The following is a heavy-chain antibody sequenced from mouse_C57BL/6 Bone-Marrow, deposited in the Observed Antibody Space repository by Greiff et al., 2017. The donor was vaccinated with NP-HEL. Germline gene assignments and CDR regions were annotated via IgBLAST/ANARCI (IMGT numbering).Heavy chain of an antibody. CDR1: GFSFNTYA. Sequence: EVQLVESGGGLVQPKGSLKLSCAASGFSFNTYAMNWVRQAPGKGLEWVARIRSKSNNDSTYYADSVKDRFTISRDDSASMLYLQMNNLKTEDTAMYYCVGDGGSYYYGSSWYFDVWGTGTTVTVSS. D-gene: IGHD1-1*01. CDR2: IRSKSNNDST. CDR3: VGDGGSYYYGSSWYFDV. J-gene: IGHJ1*03. V-gene: IGHV10-1*01.